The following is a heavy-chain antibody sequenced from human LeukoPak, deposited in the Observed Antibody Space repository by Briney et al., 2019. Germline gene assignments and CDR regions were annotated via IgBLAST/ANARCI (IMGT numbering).Heavy chain of an antibody. J-gene: IGHJ3*02. D-gene: IGHD3-10*01. V-gene: IGHV5-51*01. Sequence: GESLKISCKGSGYNFTNYWIGWVRQMPGKGLEWMGIIYPGDSDVRYSPSFQGQVTISADKSINTAYLQRSSLKASDTAMYYCARQVEAMVRGVIVDAFDIWGQGTMVTVSS. CDR1: GYNFTNYW. CDR2: IYPGDSDV. CDR3: ARQVEAMVRGVIVDAFDI.